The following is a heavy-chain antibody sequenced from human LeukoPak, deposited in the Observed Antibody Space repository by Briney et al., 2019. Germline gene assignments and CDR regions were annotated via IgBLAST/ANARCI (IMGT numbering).Heavy chain of an antibody. CDR3: ARDHGYYGSGSYFDP. CDR2: IYYSGST. Sequence: PSETLSLTCTVSGDFLSSGDYYWSWLRQPPGTGLEWFGYIYYSGSTYYNPSLKSRVTISVDTSKNQFSLKLSSVTAADTAVYHCARDHGYYGSGSYFDPWGQGTLVTVSS. CDR1: GDFLSSGDYY. J-gene: IGHJ5*02. V-gene: IGHV4-30-4*01. D-gene: IGHD3-10*01.